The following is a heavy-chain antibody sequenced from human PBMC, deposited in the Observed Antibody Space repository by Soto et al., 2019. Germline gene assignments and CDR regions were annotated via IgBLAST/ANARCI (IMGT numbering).Heavy chain of an antibody. CDR3: ARARSSIFDWFDP. J-gene: IGHJ5*02. CDR2: IIPIFGTA. Sequence: SVKVSCKASGGTFSSYAISWVRQAPGQGLEWMGGIIPIFGTANYAQKFQGRVTITADESTSTAYMELSSLRSEDTAVYYCARARSSIFDWFDPWGQGTLVTVSS. D-gene: IGHD3-3*01. CDR1: GGTFSSYA. V-gene: IGHV1-69*13.